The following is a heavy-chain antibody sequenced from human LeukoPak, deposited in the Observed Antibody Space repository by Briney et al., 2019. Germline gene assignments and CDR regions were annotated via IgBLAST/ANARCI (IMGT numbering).Heavy chain of an antibody. Sequence: GESLKISCKGSGYSFTSYWIGWVRQMPGKGLEWMGIIYPGDSDTGYSPSFQGQVTISADKSISTAYLQWSSLKASDTAMYYCARLYYYDSPKIEWAFDIWGQGTMVTVSS. D-gene: IGHD3-22*01. CDR1: GYSFTSYW. V-gene: IGHV5-51*01. J-gene: IGHJ3*02. CDR3: ARLYYYDSPKIEWAFDI. CDR2: IYPGDSDT.